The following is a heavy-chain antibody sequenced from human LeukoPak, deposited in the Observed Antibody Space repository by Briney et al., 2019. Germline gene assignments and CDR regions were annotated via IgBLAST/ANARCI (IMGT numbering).Heavy chain of an antibody. Sequence: ASVKVSCKASGCTFTSYGIGWVRQAPGQGLEGMGWISAYNGNTNYAQKLQGRVTMTTDTSTSTAYMELRSLRSDDTAVYYCASPIRSRCSSTSCSLDYWGQGTLVTVSS. CDR2: ISAYNGNT. D-gene: IGHD2-2*01. J-gene: IGHJ4*02. V-gene: IGHV1-18*01. CDR3: ASPIRSRCSSTSCSLDY. CDR1: GCTFTSYG.